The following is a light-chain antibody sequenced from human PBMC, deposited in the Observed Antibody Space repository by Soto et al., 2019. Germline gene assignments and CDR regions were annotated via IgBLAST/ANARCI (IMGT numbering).Light chain of an antibody. CDR1: QSISSW. J-gene: IGKJ4*01. Sequence: DIQMTQSPSTLSASVGDRVTITCRASQSISSWLAWYQQKPGKAPKLLIYDASSLESGVPSRFSGSGSGTEFTLTISSLQPDDFATYCCQQYRLTFGGGTKVEIK. V-gene: IGKV1-5*01. CDR3: QQYRLT. CDR2: DAS.